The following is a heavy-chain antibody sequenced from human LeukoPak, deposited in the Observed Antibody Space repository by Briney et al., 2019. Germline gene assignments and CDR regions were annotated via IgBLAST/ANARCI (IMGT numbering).Heavy chain of an antibody. CDR3: ARGREGYSYVYEC. J-gene: IGHJ4*02. Sequence: GESLRLSCAASGFTFSGYSMNWVRQAPGKGLEWVSSISSSSIYIYYADSVKGRFTISRDNAKNSLYLQMNSLRAEDTAVYYCARGREGYSYVYECWGQGTLVTVSS. D-gene: IGHD5-18*01. CDR2: ISSSSIYI. V-gene: IGHV3-21*01. CDR1: GFTFSGYS.